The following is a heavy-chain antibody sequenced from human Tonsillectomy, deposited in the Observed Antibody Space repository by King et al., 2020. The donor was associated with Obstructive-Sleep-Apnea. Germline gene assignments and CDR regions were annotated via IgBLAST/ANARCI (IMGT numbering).Heavy chain of an antibody. CDR1: GFTFSSYA. V-gene: IGHV3-23*04. D-gene: IGHD3-3*01. J-gene: IGHJ5*02. CDR3: AKDPEGDFWSVNWFDP. Sequence: VQLVESGGGLVQPGGSLRLSCAASGFTFSSYAMSWVRQAPGKGLEWVSAISGSGGSTYYADSVKGRFTISRDNSKNTLYLQMNSLRAEDTAVYYCAKDPEGDFWSVNWFDPWGQGTLVTVSS. CDR2: ISGSGGST.